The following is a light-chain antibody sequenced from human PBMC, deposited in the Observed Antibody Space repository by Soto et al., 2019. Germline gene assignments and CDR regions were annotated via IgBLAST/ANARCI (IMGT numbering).Light chain of an antibody. V-gene: IGKV3-20*01. CDR1: QSVSSSY. Sequence: EIVLTQSPGTLSLSPGERATLSCMASQSVSSSYLAWYQQKPGQAPRLLIYGASSRATGIPDRFSGSGSGTDFTLTISRLEPEDFAVYYCQQYGSSRTWTFGQGTKVEIK. CDR3: QQYGSSRTWT. CDR2: GAS. J-gene: IGKJ1*01.